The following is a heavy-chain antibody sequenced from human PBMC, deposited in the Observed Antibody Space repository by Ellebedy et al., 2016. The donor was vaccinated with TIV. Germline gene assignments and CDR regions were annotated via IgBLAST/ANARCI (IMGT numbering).Heavy chain of an antibody. V-gene: IGHV3-64*01. Sequence: PGGSLRLSCAASGFTFNNYAMHWVRQAPGKGLEYVSAISSNGGSTYYANSVKGRFSISRDNSQNRLFLQMGSLRPEDMAVYYCARDGYGNNALDYWGQGTLVTVSS. D-gene: IGHD5-12*01. CDR3: ARDGYGNNALDY. CDR2: ISSNGGST. CDR1: GFTFNNYA. J-gene: IGHJ4*02.